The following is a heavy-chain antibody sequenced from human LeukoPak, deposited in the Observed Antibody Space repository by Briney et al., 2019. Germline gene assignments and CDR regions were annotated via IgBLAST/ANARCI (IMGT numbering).Heavy chain of an antibody. CDR1: GYSFTSYW. CDR2: IYPGDSDT. Sequence: AGESLKISCKGSGYSFTSYWIGWVRQMPGKGLEWMGIIYPGDSDTRYSPSFQGQVTISADKSISTAYLQWSSLKASDTAMYYCARSSLTRDSSGWYGIDYWGQGTLVTVSS. V-gene: IGHV5-51*01. D-gene: IGHD6-19*01. J-gene: IGHJ4*02. CDR3: ARSSLTRDSSGWYGIDY.